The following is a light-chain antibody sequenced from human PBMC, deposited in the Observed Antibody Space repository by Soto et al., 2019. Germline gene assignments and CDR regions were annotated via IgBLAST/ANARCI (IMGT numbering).Light chain of an antibody. Sequence: DIQMTQSPSTLSASVGDRVTITCRASQSISSWLAWYQQKPGKAPKLLIYDASSLESVVPSRFSGSGSGTEFTLTISSLQPDDSATYYCQHYSLYSPWTFGQGTKVDIK. CDR1: QSISSW. V-gene: IGKV1-5*01. J-gene: IGKJ1*01. CDR3: QHYSLYSPWT. CDR2: DAS.